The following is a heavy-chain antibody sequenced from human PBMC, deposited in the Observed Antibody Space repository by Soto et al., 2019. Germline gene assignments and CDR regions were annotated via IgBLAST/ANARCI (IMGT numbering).Heavy chain of an antibody. D-gene: IGHD3-10*01. J-gene: IGHJ4*02. Sequence: SETLSLTCTVSGGSISSGGYYWSWIRQHPGKGLEWIGYIYYSGSTYYNPSLKSRVTISVDTSKNQFSLKLSSVTAADTAVYYFASWPGSGSSLDYWGQGTLVNVAS. V-gene: IGHV4-31*03. CDR3: ASWPGSGSSLDY. CDR1: GGSISSGGYY. CDR2: IYYSGST.